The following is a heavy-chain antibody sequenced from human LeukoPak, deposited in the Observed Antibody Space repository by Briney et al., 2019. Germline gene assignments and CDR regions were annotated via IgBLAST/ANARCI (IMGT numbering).Heavy chain of an antibody. V-gene: IGHV4-59*01. CDR1: GGSISSYY. Sequence: SETLSLTCTVSGGSISSYYWSWIRQPPGKGLEWIGYIYYSGSTNYNPSLKSRVTISVDTSKNQFSLKLSSVTAADTAVYYCARGNYDSSGYYLYYYYYMDVWGKGTTVTVSS. J-gene: IGHJ6*03. D-gene: IGHD3-22*01. CDR3: ARGNYDSSGYYLYYYYYMDV. CDR2: IYYSGST.